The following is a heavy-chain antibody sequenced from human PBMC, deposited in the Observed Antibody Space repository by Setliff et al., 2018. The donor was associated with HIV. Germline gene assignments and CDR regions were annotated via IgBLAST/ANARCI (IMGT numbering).Heavy chain of an antibody. CDR2: IYTSGST. CDR1: GGSISSYY. V-gene: IGHV4-4*09. J-gene: IGHJ4*02. CDR3: ARGLSFYDPGGFDY. Sequence: SETMSLTCTVSGGSISSYYWSWIRQPPGKGLEWIGYIYTSGSTNYNPSLKSRVTISVDTSTNQFSLKLSSVTAADTAVYYCARGLSFYDPGGFDYWGQGTLVTVSS. D-gene: IGHD3-22*01.